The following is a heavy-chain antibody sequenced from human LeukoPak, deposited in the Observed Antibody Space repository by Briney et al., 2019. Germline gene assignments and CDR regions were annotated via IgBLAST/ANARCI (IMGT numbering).Heavy chain of an antibody. J-gene: IGHJ6*03. Sequence: GASVKVSCKASGYTFTSYDINWVRQATGQGLEWMGWMNPNSGNTGYAQKFQGRVTITRNTSISTAYMELSSLRSEDTAVYYCARGRDSGWSLGGYYYMDVWGKGTTVTVSS. CDR3: ARGRDSGWSLGGYYYMDV. CDR1: GYTFTSYD. V-gene: IGHV1-8*03. CDR2: MNPNSGNT. D-gene: IGHD6-19*01.